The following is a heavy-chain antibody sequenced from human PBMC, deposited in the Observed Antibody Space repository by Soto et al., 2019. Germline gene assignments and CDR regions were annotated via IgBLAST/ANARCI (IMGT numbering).Heavy chain of an antibody. Sequence: GGSLRLSCAASGFTFSDYYIHWIRRAPGKGLEWVSVTYSGGSTYYADSVKGRFTISRDNSKNTLYLQMNSLRTEDTAVYYCAREVYYCISTSCYGMDVWGQGTTVTVAS. D-gene: IGHD2-2*01. CDR2: TYSGGST. CDR3: AREVYYCISTSCYGMDV. V-gene: IGHV3-53*01. CDR1: GFTFSDYY. J-gene: IGHJ6*02.